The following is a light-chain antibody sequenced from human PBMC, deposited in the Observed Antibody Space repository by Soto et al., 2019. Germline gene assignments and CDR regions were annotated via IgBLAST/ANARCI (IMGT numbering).Light chain of an antibody. Sequence: EIVMTQSPATLSVSPGERATLSCRASQSVYSNLAWYQQRPGQAPRLLIYGASTRATGIPDRFSGTGSGTEFTLTIDSLQSEDFAVYHCQQYNNWPLTFGGGTKVDIK. CDR1: QSVYSN. V-gene: IGKV3-15*01. J-gene: IGKJ4*01. CDR2: GAS. CDR3: QQYNNWPLT.